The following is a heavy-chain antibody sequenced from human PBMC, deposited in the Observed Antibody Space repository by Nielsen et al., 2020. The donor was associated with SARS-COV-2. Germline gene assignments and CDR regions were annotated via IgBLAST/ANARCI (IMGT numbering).Heavy chain of an antibody. Sequence: GVLKISCAASGLTFSTYSIMWVRQAPGKGLAWVSHISASGSYKYYADSVKGRFTISRDNAKNSVYLQMNSLRAEDTAVYYCATDQYCPNGICSSGGRDYWGQGTLVAVSS. J-gene: IGHJ4*02. CDR3: ATDQYCPNGICSSGGRDY. D-gene: IGHD2-8*01. V-gene: IGHV3-21*01. CDR2: ISASGSYK. CDR1: GLTFSTYS.